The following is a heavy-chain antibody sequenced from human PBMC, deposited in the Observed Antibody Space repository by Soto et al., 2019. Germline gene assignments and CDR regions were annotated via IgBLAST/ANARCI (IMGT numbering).Heavy chain of an antibody. Sequence: PSETLSLTCAVSGYSISSGYYWGWIRQPPGKGLEWIGSTYHSGSTYYNPSLKSRVTISVDTSKNQFSLKLSSVTAADTAVYYCARDFPLLGYCSSTSCYSRFDPWAREPWSPSPQ. CDR1: GYSISSGYY. V-gene: IGHV4-38-2*02. CDR3: ARDFPLLGYCSSTSCYSRFDP. J-gene: IGHJ5*02. CDR2: TYHSGST. D-gene: IGHD2-2*02.